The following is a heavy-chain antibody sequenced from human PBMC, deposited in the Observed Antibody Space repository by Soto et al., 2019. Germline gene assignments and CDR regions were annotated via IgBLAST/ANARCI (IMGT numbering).Heavy chain of an antibody. D-gene: IGHD1-1*01. V-gene: IGHV3-53*01. Sequence: VGSLRLSCAASGFTVSSNYMSWVRQAPGKGLEWVSVIYGGGNTYYADSVKGRFTISRDNSKNTLYLQMNSLRAEDTAVYYCARAGRLDLFDYWGQGTLVTVSS. CDR1: GFTVSSNY. CDR2: IYGGGNT. CDR3: ARAGRLDLFDY. J-gene: IGHJ4*02.